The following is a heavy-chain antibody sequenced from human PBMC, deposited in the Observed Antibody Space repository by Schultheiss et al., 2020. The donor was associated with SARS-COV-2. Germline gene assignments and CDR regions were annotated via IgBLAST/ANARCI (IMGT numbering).Heavy chain of an antibody. CDR1: GPSINSGYY. CDR2: ISYDGSNK. CDR3: AKTVTPGRGYYYYGMDV. D-gene: IGHD4-17*01. V-gene: IGHV3-30*18. Sequence: LSLTCAVSGPSINSGYYWGWIRQSPGKGLEWVAVISYDGSNKYYADSVKGRFTISRDNSKNTLYLQMNSLRAEDTAVYYCAKTVTPGRGYYYYGMDVWGQGITVTVSS. J-gene: IGHJ6*02.